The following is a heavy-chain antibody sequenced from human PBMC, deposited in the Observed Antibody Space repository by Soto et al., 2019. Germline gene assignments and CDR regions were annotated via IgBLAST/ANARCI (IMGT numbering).Heavy chain of an antibody. Sequence: QLQLQESGPGLVRPSETLSLTCTVSGVSISTGSYYWGWIRQPPGKGLEWIGTIYYSGSTYYNPSLKSRVTISVDTSKNNFSRKLSSVTAADTAVYYCARIQWALPNWFDPWGQGALVTVSS. J-gene: IGHJ5*02. D-gene: IGHD1-26*01. V-gene: IGHV4-39*02. CDR1: GVSISTGSYY. CDR3: ARIQWALPNWFDP. CDR2: IYYSGST.